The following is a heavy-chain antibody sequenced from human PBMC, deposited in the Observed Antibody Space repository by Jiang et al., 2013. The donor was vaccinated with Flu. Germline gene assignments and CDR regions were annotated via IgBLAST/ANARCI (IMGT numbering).Heavy chain of an antibody. CDR2: INPNSGGT. Sequence: SCKTSGYTFTGYYMHWVRQAPGQGLEWMGWINPNSGGTNYAQKFQGRVTMTRDTSITTAYMELSRLKSDDTAVYYCTSHLTVTTGDYWGRGTLVTVSS. V-gene: IGHV1-2*02. D-gene: IGHD4-17*01. J-gene: IGHJ4*02. CDR1: GYTFTGYY. CDR3: TSHLTVTTGDY.